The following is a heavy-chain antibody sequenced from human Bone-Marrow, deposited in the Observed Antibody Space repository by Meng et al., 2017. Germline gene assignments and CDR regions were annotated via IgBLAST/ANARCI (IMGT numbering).Heavy chain of an antibody. CDR2: INPNSGGT. CDR3: AVRPLVGPTAEVDY. J-gene: IGHJ4*02. Sequence: ASVKVSCKASGYTFTGYYMHWVRQAPGQGLEWMGWINPNSGGTNYAQKFQGRVTMTRDTSISTAYMELSGLRSDDTAVYYCAVRPLVGPTAEVDYWGQGTLVTVSS. V-gene: IGHV1-2*02. D-gene: IGHD1-26*01. CDR1: GYTFTGYY.